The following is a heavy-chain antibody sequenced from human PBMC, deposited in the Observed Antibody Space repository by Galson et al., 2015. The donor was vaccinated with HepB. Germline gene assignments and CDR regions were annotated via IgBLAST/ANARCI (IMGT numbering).Heavy chain of an antibody. D-gene: IGHD3-10*01. CDR3: AKAFGNYFDY. Sequence: SLRLSCAASGFTFSTYAMSWVRQAPGKGLEWVSAISGGGDSTYYADSVKGRFTISRDNSKNTLYLQMNSLRAEDTAVYYCAKAFGNYFDYWGQGTLVTVSS. V-gene: IGHV3-23*01. J-gene: IGHJ4*02. CDR2: ISGGGDST. CDR1: GFTFSTYA.